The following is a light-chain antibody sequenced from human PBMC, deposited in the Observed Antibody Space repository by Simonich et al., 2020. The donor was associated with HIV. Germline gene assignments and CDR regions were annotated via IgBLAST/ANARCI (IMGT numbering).Light chain of an antibody. Sequence: QSALTQPRSVSGSPGQSVTISCTGSSSEVGGFNYVSWYQQHPGKAPQLIIYDVSQRPSGVPDRFSGSKSGNTASLTISGLQAEDEADYYCCSYAGSYTWVFGGGTKLTVL. CDR3: CSYAGSYTWV. J-gene: IGLJ3*02. CDR1: SSEVGGFNY. CDR2: DVS. V-gene: IGLV2-11*01.